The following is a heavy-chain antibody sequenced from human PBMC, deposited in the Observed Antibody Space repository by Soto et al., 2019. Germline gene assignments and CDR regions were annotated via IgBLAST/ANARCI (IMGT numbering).Heavy chain of an antibody. J-gene: IGHJ4*02. CDR2: ISYDGNNK. CDR3: ARARDVHNKGVFDY. Sequence: QVQLVESGGGVVQPGRSLRLSCAASGFAFSGYVMHWVRQAPGKGLEWVAVISYDGNNKYYADSVKGRFTISRDISKNTLYMQMNSLRAEDTAVYYCARARDVHNKGVFDYWGQGTLVTVSS. V-gene: IGHV3-30-3*01. CDR1: GFAFSGYV.